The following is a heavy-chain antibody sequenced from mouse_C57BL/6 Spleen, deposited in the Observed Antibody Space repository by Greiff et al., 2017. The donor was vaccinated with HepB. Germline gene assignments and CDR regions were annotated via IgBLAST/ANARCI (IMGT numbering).Heavy chain of an antibody. CDR3: ARRIYGNYVGYAMDY. V-gene: IGHV1-64*01. CDR2: IHPNSGST. CDR1: GYTFTSYW. J-gene: IGHJ4*01. D-gene: IGHD2-1*01. Sequence: QVQLQQPGAELVKPGASVKLSCKASGYTFTSYWMHWVKQRPGQGLEWIGMIHPNSGSTNYNEKFKSKSTLTVDKSSSTAYLQLSSLTSEDSAVYYCARRIYGNYVGYAMDYWGQGTSVTVSS.